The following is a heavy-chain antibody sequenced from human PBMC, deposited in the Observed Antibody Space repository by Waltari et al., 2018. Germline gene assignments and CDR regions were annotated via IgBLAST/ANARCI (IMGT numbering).Heavy chain of an antibody. CDR1: GGTFSSYA. J-gene: IGHJ6*02. Sequence: QVQLVQSGAEVKKPGSSVKVSCKASGGTFSSYAISWVRQAPGQGLEWMGGIIPIFGTANYAQKFQGRVTMTTDESTSTAYMELSSLRSEDTAVYYCARECIAAAGTCYYGMDVWGQGTTVTVSS. D-gene: IGHD6-13*01. CDR2: IIPIFGTA. CDR3: ARECIAAAGTCYYGMDV. V-gene: IGHV1-69*05.